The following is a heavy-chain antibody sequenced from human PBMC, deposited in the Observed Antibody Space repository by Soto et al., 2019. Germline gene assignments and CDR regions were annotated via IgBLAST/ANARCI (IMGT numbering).Heavy chain of an antibody. CDR2: ISAYNGNT. CDR1: GYTFTGCG. CDR3: ARVTLVPAAIYYYYGMDV. J-gene: IGHJ6*02. V-gene: IGHV1-18*01. D-gene: IGHD2-2*01. Sequence: ASVKVCCKASGYTFTGCGISWVRQAPGQGLEWMGWISAYNGNTNYAQKLQSRVTMTTDTSTSTAYMELRSLRSDDTAVYYCARVTLVPAAIYYYYGMDVWGQGTTVTVSS.